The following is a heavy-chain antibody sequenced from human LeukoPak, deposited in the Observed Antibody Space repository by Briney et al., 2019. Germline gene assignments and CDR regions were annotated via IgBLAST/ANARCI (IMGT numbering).Heavy chain of an antibody. J-gene: IGHJ4*02. V-gene: IGHV3-15*01. CDR3: TTDESPGRELQFDY. CDR1: GFTFSNAW. Sequence: PGGSLRLSCAASGFTFSNAWMSWVRQAPGKGLEWVGRIKSKTDGGTTDYAAPVKGRFTISRDDSKNTLYLQMNSLKTEDTAVYYCTTDESPGRELQFDYWGQGTLVTVSS. D-gene: IGHD1-26*01. CDR2: IKSKTDGGTT.